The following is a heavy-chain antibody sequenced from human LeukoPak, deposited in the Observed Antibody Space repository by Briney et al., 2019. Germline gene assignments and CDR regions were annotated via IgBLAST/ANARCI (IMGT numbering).Heavy chain of an antibody. J-gene: IGHJ6*03. CDR1: GYTFTGYY. D-gene: IGHD2-2*01. V-gene: IGHV1-2*02. CDR3: ARDLAGYCSSTSCSSPHHDYYYYYYMDV. Sequence: GASVKVSCKASGYTFTGYYMHWVRQAPGQGLEWMGWINPNSGGTNYAQKFQGRVTMTRDTSISTAYMELSRLRSDDTAVYYCARDLAGYCSSTSCSSPHHDYYYYYYMDVWGKGTTVTVSS. CDR2: INPNSGGT.